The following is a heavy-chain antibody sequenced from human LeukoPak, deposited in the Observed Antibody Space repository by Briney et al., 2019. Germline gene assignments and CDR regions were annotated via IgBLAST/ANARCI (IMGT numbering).Heavy chain of an antibody. J-gene: IGHJ4*02. CDR3: AREIVAGPFDR. CDR1: GFTLNDYY. V-gene: IGHV3-11*01. Sequence: PGGSLRLSCAASGFTLNDYYMSWIRQAPGKGLEWVSDIGGSDGIISYGDSVKGRFTISRDFAKNSLFLQMNSLRADDTAVYYCAREIVAGPFDRWGQGTLVTVSS. D-gene: IGHD6-19*01. CDR2: IGGSDGII.